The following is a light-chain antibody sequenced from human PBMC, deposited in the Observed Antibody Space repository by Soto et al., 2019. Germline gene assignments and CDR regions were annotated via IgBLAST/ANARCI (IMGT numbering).Light chain of an antibody. J-gene: IGKJ1*01. CDR2: KAS. V-gene: IGKV1-5*03. CDR3: QQYQSLWT. Sequence: DIQMTQSPSTLSASVGDTVTITCRARQSISSWLAWYQQKPGKAPKVLIYKASSLESGVPSRFSGSGSGTEFTLTISSLQPDDSATYYCQQYQSLWTFGQGTKVEIK. CDR1: QSISSW.